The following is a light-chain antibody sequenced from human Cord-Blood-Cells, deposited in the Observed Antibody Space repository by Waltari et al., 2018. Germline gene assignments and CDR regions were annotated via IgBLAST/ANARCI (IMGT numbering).Light chain of an antibody. Sequence: SYELTQPPSVSVSPGQTARITCSGDALPKQYAYWYQQKPGQAPVLVIYKDSERPSGIPERVSGSSSGTTVTLTISGVQAEDEADYYCQSADSSGTVVFGGWTKLTVL. CDR3: QSADSSGTVV. CDR1: ALPKQY. CDR2: KDS. J-gene: IGLJ2*01. V-gene: IGLV3-25*03.